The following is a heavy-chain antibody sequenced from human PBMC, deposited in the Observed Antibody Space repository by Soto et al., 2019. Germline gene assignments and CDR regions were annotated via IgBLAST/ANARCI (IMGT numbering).Heavy chain of an antibody. Sequence: SETLSLTCTVSGVSISNSSYYWGWIRRPPGKGLEWIGTIYYSGITYYNPSLKSRVTISVDTSKNQFSLKLTSVTAADTAVYYCARHGSNWGQGTLVTVSS. CDR2: IYYSGIT. J-gene: IGHJ4*02. CDR1: GVSISNSSYY. V-gene: IGHV4-39*01. CDR3: ARHGSN.